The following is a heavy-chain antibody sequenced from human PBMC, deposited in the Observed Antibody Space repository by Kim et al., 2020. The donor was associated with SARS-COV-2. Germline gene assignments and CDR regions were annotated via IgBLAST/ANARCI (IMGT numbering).Heavy chain of an antibody. CDR2: IYSGGST. J-gene: IGHJ6*02. CDR3: ARRPGGDNYDILTGVIYGMDV. Sequence: GGSLRLSCAASGFTVSSNYMRWVRQAPGKGLEWVSVIYSGGSTYYADSVKGRFTISRDNSKNTLYLQMNSLRAADTAVYYCARRPGGDNYDILTGVIYGMDVWGQGTTVTVSS. V-gene: IGHV3-53*01. CDR1: GFTVSSNY. D-gene: IGHD3-9*01.